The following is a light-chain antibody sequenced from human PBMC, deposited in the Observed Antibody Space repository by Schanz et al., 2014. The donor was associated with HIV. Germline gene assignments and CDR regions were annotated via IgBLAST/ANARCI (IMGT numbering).Light chain of an antibody. V-gene: IGLV1-40*01. Sequence: QSVLTQPPSVSGAPGQRATISCTGSRSNIGAGNGVNWYQQVPGTAPKLLIYGNTNRPSGVPDRFSGSRSDTSASLTITGLQADDEADYYCQSYDSSLRASVFGGGTKLTVL. CDR3: QSYDSSLRASV. J-gene: IGLJ3*02. CDR2: GNT. CDR1: RSNIGAGNG.